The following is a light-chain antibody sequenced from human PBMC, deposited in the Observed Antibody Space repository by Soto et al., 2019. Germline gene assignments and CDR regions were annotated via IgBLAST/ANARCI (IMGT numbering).Light chain of an antibody. CDR3: CSYTSSTNYV. V-gene: IGLV2-14*01. CDR2: EVS. J-gene: IGLJ1*01. CDR1: SSDVSIYNY. Sequence: QSALTKPASVSGSPGQSITISCTGTSSDVSIYNYVSWYQQHPGKAPKLMISEVSNRPSGVSNRFSGAKSGNTASLTISGLQVEDEADYSCCSYTSSTNYVFGAGTKVTVL.